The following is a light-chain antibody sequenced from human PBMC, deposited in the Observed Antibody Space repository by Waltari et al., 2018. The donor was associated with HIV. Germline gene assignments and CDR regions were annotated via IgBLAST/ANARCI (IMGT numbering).Light chain of an antibody. CDR2: LAS. CDR1: QSVLYTSTNKNY. CDR3: QQYYSIPRT. Sequence: DIVMTQSPDSLAVSLGERATINCKSSQSVLYTSTNKNYLAWYQQKSGQPPKLIIYLASTRESGVPDRFSGSGSGTNFTLTINSLQAEDVALYYCQQYYSIPRTFGQGTKVEIQ. J-gene: IGKJ1*01. V-gene: IGKV4-1*01.